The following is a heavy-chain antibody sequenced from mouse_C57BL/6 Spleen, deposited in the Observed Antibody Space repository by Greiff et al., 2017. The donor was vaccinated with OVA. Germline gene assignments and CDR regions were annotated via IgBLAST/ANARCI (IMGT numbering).Heavy chain of an antibody. CDR3: ASPYYSNDYAMDY. D-gene: IGHD2-5*01. CDR2: IDPANGNT. V-gene: IGHV14-3*01. J-gene: IGHJ4*01. CDR1: GFNIKNTY. Sequence: VHVKQSVAELVRPGASVKLSCTASGFNIKNTYMHWVKQRPEQGLEWIGRIDPANGNTKYAPKFQGKATITADTSSNTAYLQLSSLTSEDTAIYYCASPYYSNDYAMDYWGQGTSVTVSS.